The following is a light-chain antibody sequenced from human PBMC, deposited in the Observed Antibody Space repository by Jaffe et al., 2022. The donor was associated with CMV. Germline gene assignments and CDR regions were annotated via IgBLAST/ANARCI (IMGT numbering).Light chain of an antibody. CDR1: QSVSSYY. CDR2: GAS. CDR3: QQYGSSPT. J-gene: IGKJ1*01. V-gene: IGKV3-20*01. Sequence: EIVLTQSPGTLSLSPGDRATLSCRASQSVSSYYLAWYQQTPGQAPRLLIYGASTRASGIPDRFSGSGSGTDFTLTISSLEPEDFGLYYCQQYGSSPTFGQGTQVEIK.